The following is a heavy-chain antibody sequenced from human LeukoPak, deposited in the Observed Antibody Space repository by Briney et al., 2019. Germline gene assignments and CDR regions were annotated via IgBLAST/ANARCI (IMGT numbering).Heavy chain of an antibody. V-gene: IGHV1-8*01. CDR3: ARGLLNYDFWGGSTFDY. Sequence: GASVTVSCKASGYTFTSYDINWVRQATGQGLEWMGWMNPNSGNTGYAQKFQGRVTITRNTSISTAYMELSSLRSEDTAVYYCARGLLNYDFWGGSTFDYWGQGTLVTVSS. J-gene: IGHJ4*02. CDR1: GYTFTSYD. D-gene: IGHD3-3*01. CDR2: MNPNSGNT.